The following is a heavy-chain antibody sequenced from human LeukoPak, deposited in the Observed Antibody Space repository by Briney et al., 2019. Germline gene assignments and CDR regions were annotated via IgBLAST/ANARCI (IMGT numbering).Heavy chain of an antibody. J-gene: IGHJ4*02. CDR3: VSLPRTTVTTSGDY. D-gene: IGHD4-17*01. CDR1: GFTFSSSA. V-gene: IGHV3-64D*06. CDR2: ISGSGGAT. Sequence: TGGSLRLSCSASGFTFSSSAMHWVRQAPGKGLEYVSAISGSGGATYYADSLKGIFTISRDNSKNTLYLQMSSLRPDDTAVYYCVSLPRTTVTTSGDYWGQGALVTVSS.